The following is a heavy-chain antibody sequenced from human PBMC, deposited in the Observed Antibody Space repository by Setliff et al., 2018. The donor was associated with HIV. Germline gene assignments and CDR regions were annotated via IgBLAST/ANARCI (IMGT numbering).Heavy chain of an antibody. CDR2: IHYTGTT. V-gene: IGHV4-31*01. D-gene: IGHD3-10*01. Sequence: PSETLSLTCTVSGGSISSSSYYWNWFRQYPGKGLEWIGYIHYTGTTNQNPSLRSLITISLDTSKNQFSLKLTSVTAADTAVYYCARAPYVSGSFGWFDPWGQGTRVTVSS. J-gene: IGHJ5*02. CDR1: GGSISSSSYY. CDR3: ARAPYVSGSFGWFDP.